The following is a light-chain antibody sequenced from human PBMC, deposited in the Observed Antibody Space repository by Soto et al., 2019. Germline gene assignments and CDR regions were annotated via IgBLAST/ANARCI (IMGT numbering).Light chain of an antibody. CDR2: SNN. Sequence: QSVLTQPPSASGTPGQRVTISCSGSSSNIGSNTVNWYQQHPGTAPNLLIYSNNKRPSGVPDRFSGSTSGTSDSLAISGLQSEDEADYYCAACDDSLNGVVFGGGTKVTVL. CDR1: SSNIGSNT. CDR3: AACDDSLNGVV. V-gene: IGLV1-44*01. J-gene: IGLJ2*01.